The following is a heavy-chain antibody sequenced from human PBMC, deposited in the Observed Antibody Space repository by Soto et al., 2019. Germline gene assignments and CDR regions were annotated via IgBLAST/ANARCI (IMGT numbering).Heavy chain of an antibody. J-gene: IGHJ4*02. V-gene: IGHV4-34*01. CDR3: ARPKKYNSGWYGGYFFDY. CDR2: INHSGST. CDR1: GGSFSDYF. D-gene: IGHD6-19*01. Sequence: SETLSLTCAVYGGSFSDYFWSWIRQPPGKGLEWIGEINHSGSTNHNPSLKSRVTISVDTPKNQFSLKLSSVTAADTAVYYCARPKKYNSGWYGGYFFDYWGQGTLVTVPS.